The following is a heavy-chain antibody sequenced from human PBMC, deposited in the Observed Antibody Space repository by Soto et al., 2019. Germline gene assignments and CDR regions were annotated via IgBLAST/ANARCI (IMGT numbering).Heavy chain of an antibody. CDR1: GFTFSSYG. J-gene: IGHJ3*02. D-gene: IGHD7-27*01. Sequence: QVQLVESGGGVVQPGRSLRLSCAASGFTFSSYGMHWVGQAPGKGLEWVAVISYDGSNKYYADSVKGRFTISRDNSKNTLYLQMNGLRAEDTAVYYCAKDLGHGGRGAFDIWGQGTMVTVSS. CDR3: AKDLGHGGRGAFDI. V-gene: IGHV3-30*18. CDR2: ISYDGSNK.